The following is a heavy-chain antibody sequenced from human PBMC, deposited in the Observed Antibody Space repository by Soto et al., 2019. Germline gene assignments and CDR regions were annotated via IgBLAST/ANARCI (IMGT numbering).Heavy chain of an antibody. Sequence: ASVKVSCKASGYTFTSYYMHWVRQAPGQGLEWMGIINPSGGSTSYAQKFQGRVTMTRDTYTSTVYMELSSLTSEDTAVYYCARGGGSYAHDYWGQGTLVTVSS. V-gene: IGHV1-46*01. CDR1: GYTFTSYY. J-gene: IGHJ4*02. D-gene: IGHD2-2*01. CDR2: INPSGGST. CDR3: ARGGGSYAHDY.